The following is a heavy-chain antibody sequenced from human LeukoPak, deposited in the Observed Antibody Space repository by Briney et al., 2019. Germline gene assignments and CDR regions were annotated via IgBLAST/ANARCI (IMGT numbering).Heavy chain of an antibody. CDR1: GGSISSYY. D-gene: IGHD6-19*01. CDR2: IYYSGTT. V-gene: IGHV4-39*01. CDR3: AVSAYNSGWKVSY. Sequence: PSETLSLTCTVSGGSISSYYWVWIRQPPGKGLEWIGSIYYSGTTYYNPSLKSRVTISVDTSKNQFSLKLSSVTAADTAVYYCAVSAYNSGWKVSYRGQGTLVTVSS. J-gene: IGHJ4*02.